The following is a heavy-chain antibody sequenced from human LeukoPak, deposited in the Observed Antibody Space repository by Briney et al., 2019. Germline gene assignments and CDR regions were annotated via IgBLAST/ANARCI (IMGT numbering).Heavy chain of an antibody. V-gene: IGHV4-59*01. CDR3: ARGRVSSSTWYSTYYYFFYMDF. D-gene: IGHD4-11*01. CDR2: VDHTGST. Sequence: SETLSLTCTVSGGSISSYYWSWIRQPPGKGLEWIGYVDHTGSTKFNPSLNGRVSISRDTSNNFFSLRLRSVTAADTAVYFCARGRVSSSTWYSTYYYFFYMDFWGKGTTVTVSS. CDR1: GGSISSYY. J-gene: IGHJ6*03.